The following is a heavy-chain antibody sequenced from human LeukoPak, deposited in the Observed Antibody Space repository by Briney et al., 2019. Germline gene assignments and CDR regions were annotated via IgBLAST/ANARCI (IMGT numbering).Heavy chain of an antibody. J-gene: IGHJ5*02. Sequence: ASVKVSCKASGYTFTSYDINWVRQATGQGLEWVGWMDPNSGKTGHAQKFQGRVTMTRDTSISTAYMELSSLRSDDTAIYYCARYAVVGAMNWFDPWGQGALVTVSS. CDR1: GYTFTSYD. CDR2: MDPNSGKT. V-gene: IGHV1-8*01. D-gene: IGHD2-15*01. CDR3: ARYAVVGAMNWFDP.